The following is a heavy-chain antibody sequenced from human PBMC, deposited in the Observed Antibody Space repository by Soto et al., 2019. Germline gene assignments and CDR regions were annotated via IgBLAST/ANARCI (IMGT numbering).Heavy chain of an antibody. CDR3: AKDPDYGFWSGYYSDY. D-gene: IGHD3-3*01. J-gene: IGHJ4*02. CDR2: ISATGIST. V-gene: IGHV3-23*01. CDR1: GFNFSSYA. Sequence: EVQLLESGGGLVQPGGALRLSCAVSGFNFSSYAMTWVRQAPGKGLEWVSAISATGISTYYTDSVRGRFTASRDKSKNTVYLQMNYLRAEDTAVYYCAKDPDYGFWSGYYSDYWGQGTLVTVTS.